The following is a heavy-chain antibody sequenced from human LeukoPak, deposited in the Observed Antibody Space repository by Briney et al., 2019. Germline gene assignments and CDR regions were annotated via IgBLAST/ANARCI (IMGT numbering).Heavy chain of an antibody. CDR1: GFTFSSYS. Sequence: GGSLRLSCAASGFTFSSYSMNWVRQAPGKGLEWVSYISSSSTIYYADSVKGRFTISRDNAKNSLYLQMNSLRAEDTAVYYCATGNRYYDFWSGYDVDGNRRNWFDPWGQGTLVTVSS. D-gene: IGHD3-3*01. CDR2: ISSSSTI. V-gene: IGHV3-48*01. CDR3: ATGNRYYDFWSGYDVDGNRRNWFDP. J-gene: IGHJ5*02.